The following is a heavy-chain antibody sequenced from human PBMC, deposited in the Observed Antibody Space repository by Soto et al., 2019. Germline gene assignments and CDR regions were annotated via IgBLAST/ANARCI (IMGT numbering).Heavy chain of an antibody. Sequence: QVQLVESGGGVVQPGRSLRLSCAASGFTFSSYAMHWVRQAPGKGLEWVAVISYDGSNKYYADSVKGRFTISRDNSKNTLYLQMNSLRAEDTAVYYCARDKAGYYFGAFDIWGQGTMVTVSS. D-gene: IGHD3-22*01. CDR3: ARDKAGYYFGAFDI. J-gene: IGHJ3*02. CDR2: ISYDGSNK. V-gene: IGHV3-30-3*01. CDR1: GFTFSSYA.